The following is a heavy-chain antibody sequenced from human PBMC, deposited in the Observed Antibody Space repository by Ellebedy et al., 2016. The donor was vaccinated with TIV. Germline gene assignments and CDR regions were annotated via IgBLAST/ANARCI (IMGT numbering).Heavy chain of an antibody. CDR1: GFIFSNAW. CDR3: TTELCSSGCFPGIY. J-gene: IGHJ4*02. D-gene: IGHD2-15*01. CDR2: IKTTTGGGAT. V-gene: IGHV3-15*07. Sequence: PGGSLRLSCAASGFIFSNAWVNWVRQAPGKGLEWVGRIKTTTGGGATDYAAPVKGRFIISRDGSKNTLYLQMNSLKTEDTAVYYCTTELCSSGCFPGIYWGQGTLVTVSS.